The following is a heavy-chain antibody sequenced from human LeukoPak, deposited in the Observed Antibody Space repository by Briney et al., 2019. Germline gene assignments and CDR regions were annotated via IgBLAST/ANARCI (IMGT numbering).Heavy chain of an antibody. J-gene: IGHJ4*02. CDR1: GFTFSSYA. CDR3: ARDRAGGGYYDSSPPSFDY. Sequence: PGRSLRLSCAASGFTFSSYAMHWVRQAPGKGLEWVAVISYDGSNKYYADSVKGRFTISRDNSKNTLYLQMNSLRAEDTAVYYCARDRAGGGYYDSSPPSFDYWGQGTLVTVSS. V-gene: IGHV3-30*04. D-gene: IGHD3-22*01. CDR2: ISYDGSNK.